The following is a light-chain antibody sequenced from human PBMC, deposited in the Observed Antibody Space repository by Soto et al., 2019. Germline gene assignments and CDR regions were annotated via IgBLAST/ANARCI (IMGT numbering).Light chain of an antibody. CDR3: AAWDNSLNSYV. J-gene: IGLJ1*01. CDR2: SNN. Sequence: QSVLTQPRSASGTPGQRVTISCSGSSSNIGSNTVNWYQQLPGKAPKLLIYSNNQRPSGLHDRFSRSKSGTSASLSISGLQYEDEADYYCAAWDNSLNSYVFGSGTKVTVL. CDR1: SSNIGSNT. V-gene: IGLV1-44*01.